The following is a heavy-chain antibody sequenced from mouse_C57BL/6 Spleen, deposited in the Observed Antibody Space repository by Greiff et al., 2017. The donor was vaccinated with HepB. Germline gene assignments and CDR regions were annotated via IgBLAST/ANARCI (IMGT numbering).Heavy chain of an antibody. Sequence: QVQLQQSGAELMKPGASVKLSCKATGYTFTGYWIEWVKQRPGHGLEWIGEILPGSGSTNYNEKFKGEATFTADTSSNTAYMQLSSMTTEDSVIYYCARSPICYGYGYWYFDVWGTGTTVTVSS. V-gene: IGHV1-9*01. J-gene: IGHJ1*03. CDR2: ILPGSGST. D-gene: IGHD2-2*01. CDR1: GYTFTGYW. CDR3: ARSPICYGYGYWYFDV.